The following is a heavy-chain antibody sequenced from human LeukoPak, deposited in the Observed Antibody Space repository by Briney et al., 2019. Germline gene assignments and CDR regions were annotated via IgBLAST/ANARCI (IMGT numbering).Heavy chain of an antibody. CDR2: IYYSGST. Sequence: SETLSLTCTVSGGSISSGDYYWSWIRQPPGKGLEWIGYIYYSGSTYYNPSLKSRVTISVDTSKNQFSLKLSSVTAADTAVYYCALYDFWSGYYRRGEFNNWFDPWGQGTLVTVFS. J-gene: IGHJ5*02. CDR1: GGSISSGDYY. CDR3: ALYDFWSGYYRRGEFNNWFDP. D-gene: IGHD3-3*01. V-gene: IGHV4-30-4*01.